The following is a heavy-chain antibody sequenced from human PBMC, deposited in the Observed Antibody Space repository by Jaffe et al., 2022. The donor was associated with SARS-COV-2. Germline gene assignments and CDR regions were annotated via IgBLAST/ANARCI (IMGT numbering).Heavy chain of an antibody. D-gene: IGHD3-22*01. CDR2: ISGSGGST. CDR3: ATLPIIVVVIRGDAFDI. Sequence: EVQLLESGGGLVQPGGSLRLSCAASGFTFSSYAMSWVRQAPGKGLEWVSAISGSGGSTYYADSVKGRFTISRDNSKNTLYLQMNSLRAEDTAVYYCATLPIIVVVIRGDAFDIWGQGTMVTVSS. V-gene: IGHV3-23*01. J-gene: IGHJ3*02. CDR1: GFTFSSYA.